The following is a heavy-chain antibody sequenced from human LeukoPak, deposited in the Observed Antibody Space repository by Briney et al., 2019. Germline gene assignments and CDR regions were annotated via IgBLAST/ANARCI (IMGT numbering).Heavy chain of an antibody. Sequence: ASVKVSCKASGYTFTSYGISWVRQAPGQGLEWMGWISAYNGNTIYVQKFQGRVTMTTDTSTSTAYMELRSLRSDDTAVYYCARDRYSYGYWSDIWGQGTMVTVSS. CDR2: ISAYNGNT. D-gene: IGHD5-18*01. CDR3: ARDRYSYGYWSDI. J-gene: IGHJ3*02. CDR1: GYTFTSYG. V-gene: IGHV1-18*01.